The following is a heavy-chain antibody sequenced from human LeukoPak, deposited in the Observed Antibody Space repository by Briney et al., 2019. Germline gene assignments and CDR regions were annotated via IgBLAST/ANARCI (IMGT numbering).Heavy chain of an antibody. D-gene: IGHD3-3*01. CDR2: IYGGGGT. CDR3: ARNSITIFGVVRNYYYGMDV. J-gene: IGHJ6*02. CDR1: GFTVSSTY. Sequence: GGSLRLSCAASGFTVSSTYMTWVRRAPGKGLEWVSVIYGGGGTYYGDSVKGRFTISRDNSKNTLDLQMNSLRAEDTAVYYCARNSITIFGVVRNYYYGMDVWGQGTTVTVSS. V-gene: IGHV3-53*01.